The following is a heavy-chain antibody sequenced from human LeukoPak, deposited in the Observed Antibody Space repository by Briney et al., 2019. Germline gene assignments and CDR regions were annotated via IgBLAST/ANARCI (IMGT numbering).Heavy chain of an antibody. J-gene: IGHJ5*02. CDR3: VRDLGICSSTSCYPWFDP. CDR2: FYYSGDS. D-gene: IGHD2-2*01. V-gene: IGHV4-59*01. Sequence: PSETLSLTCTVSGGSISSYNGSWIRQPPEKGLEWIGYFYYSGDSNYNPSLKSRVTISVDTSKNHSSLKLNSVTASDTAVYYCVRDLGICSSTSCYPWFDPGGQGTLVIVSS. CDR1: GGSISSYN.